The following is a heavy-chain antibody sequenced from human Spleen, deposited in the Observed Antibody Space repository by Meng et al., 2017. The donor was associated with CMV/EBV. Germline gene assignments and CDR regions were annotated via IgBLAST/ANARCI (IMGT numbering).Heavy chain of an antibody. CDR3: ARVAARRGWFDP. Sequence: SGPTLVKPTETLTLTCTVSGFSLSNTKLGVSWIRQPPGKALEWLAHIFSNDEKSYNASLKRRLAIYKDTSKSQVVLIMSNMDPVDTATYYCARVAARRGWFDPWGQGPLVTVSS. CDR1: GFSLSNTKLG. CDR2: IFSNDEK. V-gene: IGHV2-26*01. D-gene: IGHD6-6*01. J-gene: IGHJ5*02.